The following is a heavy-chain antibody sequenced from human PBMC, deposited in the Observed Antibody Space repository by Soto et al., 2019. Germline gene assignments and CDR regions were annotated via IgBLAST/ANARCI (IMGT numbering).Heavy chain of an antibody. CDR1: GGTFSSYT. J-gene: IGHJ5*02. V-gene: IGHV1-69*02. CDR3: ARIAAAGEWFDP. CDR2: IIPILGIA. Sequence: SVKVSCKASGGTFSSYTISWVRQAPGQGLEWMGRIIPILGIANYAQKFQGRVTITADKSTSTAYMELISLRSEDTAVYYCARIAAAGEWFDPWGQGTLVTVSS. D-gene: IGHD6-13*01.